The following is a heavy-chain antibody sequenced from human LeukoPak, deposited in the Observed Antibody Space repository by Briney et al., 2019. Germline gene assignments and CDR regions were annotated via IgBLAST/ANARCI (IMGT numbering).Heavy chain of an antibody. CDR3: ARSGSLYYYYYMDV. D-gene: IGHD6-25*01. V-gene: IGHV3-64*01. Sequence: PGGSLRLSCAASGFTFSSYAMHWVRQAPGKGLEYVSAISSNGGSTYYANSVKGRFTISRDNSKNTLYLQMGSLRAEDMAVYYCARSGSLYYYYYMDVWGKGTTVTVSS. CDR2: ISSNGGST. J-gene: IGHJ6*03. CDR1: GFTFSSYA.